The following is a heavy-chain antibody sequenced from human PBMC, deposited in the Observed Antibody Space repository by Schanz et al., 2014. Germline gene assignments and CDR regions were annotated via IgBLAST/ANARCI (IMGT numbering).Heavy chain of an antibody. V-gene: IGHV3-30*18. J-gene: IGHJ3*02. CDR2: IS. CDR3: AKDPHRDYGGKPQTFDI. D-gene: IGHD4-17*01. CDR1: GFSFNNYG. Sequence: QVQLVESGGSVVQPGRSLRLSCAASGFSFNNYGLNWVRQAPGKGLEWVAAISYYADSVKGRFTISRDTSKNTLYLQMSSLRAEDTALYYCAKDPHRDYGGKPQTFDIWGQGTMVTVSS.